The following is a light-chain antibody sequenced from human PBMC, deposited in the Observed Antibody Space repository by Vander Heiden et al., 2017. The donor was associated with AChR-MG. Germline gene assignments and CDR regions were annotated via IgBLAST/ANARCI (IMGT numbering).Light chain of an antibody. V-gene: IGKV3-20*01. CDR2: GAS. Sequence: ELVLTQPPATLSLSQGERATLSCRASQSVSSSYLAWYQQKPGQAPRLLIYGASSRATGIPDRFSGSGSGTDFTLTISRLQPEDFAVYYCQQYGSSPQTFGQGTKVEIK. CDR3: QQYGSSPQT. J-gene: IGKJ1*01. CDR1: QSVSSSY.